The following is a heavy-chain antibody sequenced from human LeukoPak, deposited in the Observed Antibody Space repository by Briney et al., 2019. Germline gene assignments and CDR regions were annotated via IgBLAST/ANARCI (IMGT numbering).Heavy chain of an antibody. CDR2: ISYDGSNK. CDR1: GFTFSSYA. Sequence: GRSLRLSCAASGFTFSSYAMHWVRQAPGKGLEWVAVISYDGSNKYYADSVKGRFTISRDNSKNTLYLQMNSLRAEDTAVYYCARDRRQRSRDGYIPLDYWGQGTLVTVSS. J-gene: IGHJ4*02. V-gene: IGHV3-30*01. CDR3: ARDRRQRSRDGYIPLDY. D-gene: IGHD5-24*01.